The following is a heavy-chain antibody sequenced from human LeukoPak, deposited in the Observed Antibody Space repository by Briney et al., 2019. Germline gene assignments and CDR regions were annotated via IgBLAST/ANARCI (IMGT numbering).Heavy chain of an antibody. CDR2: ISGNGGST. D-gene: IGHD1-14*01. Sequence: GGSLRLSCAASGFTFSSYGMSWVRQAPGKGPEWVSTISGNGGSTYYADSVKGRFTISRDNSKSTLYLQMNSLRAEDTAVYYCARVRPGSNHVDFDYWGQGTLVTVSS. V-gene: IGHV3-23*01. CDR3: ARVRPGSNHVDFDY. J-gene: IGHJ4*02. CDR1: GFTFSSYG.